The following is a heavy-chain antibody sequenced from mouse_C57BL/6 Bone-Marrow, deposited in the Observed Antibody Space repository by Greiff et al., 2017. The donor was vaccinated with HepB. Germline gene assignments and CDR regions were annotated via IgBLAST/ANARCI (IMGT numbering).Heavy chain of an antibody. D-gene: IGHD1-1*01. J-gene: IGHJ1*03. CDR1: GYTFTDYE. CDR3: TRSWPITTVVAWYVDV. V-gene: IGHV1-15*01. Sequence: QVQLQQSGAELVRPGASVTLSCKASGYTFTDYEMHWVKQTPVHGLEWIGAIDPETGGTAYNQKFKGKAILTADKSSSTAYMELRSLTSEDSAVYYCTRSWPITTVVAWYVDVWGTGTTVTVSS. CDR2: IDPETGGT.